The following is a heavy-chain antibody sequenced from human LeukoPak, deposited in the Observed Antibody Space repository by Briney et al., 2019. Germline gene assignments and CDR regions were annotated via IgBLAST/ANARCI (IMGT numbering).Heavy chain of an antibody. D-gene: IGHD1-7*01. Sequence: ASVKVSCKASGYTFTGYYMHWVRQAPGQGLEWMGWINPNSGGTNYAQKFQGRVTMTRDTSISTAYMELSRLRSDDTAVYYCARLNGNYAYAFDIWGQGTMVTVSS. CDR2: INPNSGGT. V-gene: IGHV1-2*02. J-gene: IGHJ3*02. CDR3: ARLNGNYAYAFDI. CDR1: GYTFTGYY.